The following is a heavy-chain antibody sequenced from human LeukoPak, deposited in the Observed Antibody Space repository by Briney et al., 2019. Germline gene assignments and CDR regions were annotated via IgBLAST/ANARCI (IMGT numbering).Heavy chain of an antibody. J-gene: IGHJ4*02. CDR2: ITAKHAT. V-gene: IGHV3-73*01. D-gene: IGHD1-1*01. Sequence: AGGSLKLSCAASGFTFSASPIHWVRHASGKGLEWVGRITAKHATAYSATMKGRFTISRDDSKYTTYLQMNSLETEDTAVYYCARDLNWNQVDFWGQGTLVTVSS. CDR3: ARDLNWNQVDF. CDR1: GFTFSASP.